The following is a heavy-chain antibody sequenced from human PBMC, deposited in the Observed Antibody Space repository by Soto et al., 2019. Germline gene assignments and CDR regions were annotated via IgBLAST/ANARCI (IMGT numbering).Heavy chain of an antibody. D-gene: IGHD3-3*01. CDR2: IYPGDSDT. CDR3: ASQIRHYDSWSNKYYYYGLDV. J-gene: IGHJ6*02. Sequence: PGESLKISCKGSEYSFSTYWIAWVRQMPGKGLEWMGIIYPGDSDTRYSPSFQGQVTISADKSISTAHLQWSSLKASDTAIYYCASQIRHYDSWSNKYYYYGLDVWGQGTTVTVSS. V-gene: IGHV5-51*01. CDR1: EYSFSTYW.